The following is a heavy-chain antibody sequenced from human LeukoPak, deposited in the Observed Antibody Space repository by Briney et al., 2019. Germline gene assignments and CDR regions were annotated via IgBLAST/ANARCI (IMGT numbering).Heavy chain of an antibody. Sequence: GGSLRLSCAASGFTFSSYAMSWVRQAPGKGLEWVSAISGSGGSTYYADSVKGRFTISRDNSKNTLYLQMNSLRAEDTAVYYCAGAIRQWPPYNWFDPWGQGTLVTVSS. CDR3: AGAIRQWPPYNWFDP. CDR1: GFTFSSYA. CDR2: ISGSGGST. V-gene: IGHV3-23*01. D-gene: IGHD6-19*01. J-gene: IGHJ5*02.